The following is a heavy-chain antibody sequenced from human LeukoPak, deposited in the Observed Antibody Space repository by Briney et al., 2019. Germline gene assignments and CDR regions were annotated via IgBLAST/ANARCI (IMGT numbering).Heavy chain of an antibody. CDR3: ARGIMITFGGVIVPPPVDY. Sequence: ASVTVSCKASGYTFTSYYMHWVRQAPGQGLEWMGIINPSGGSTSYAQKFQGRVTMTRDTSTSTVYMELSSLRSEDTAVYYCARGIMITFGGVIVPPPVDYWGQGTLVTVSS. V-gene: IGHV1-46*01. CDR2: INPSGGST. D-gene: IGHD3-16*02. J-gene: IGHJ4*02. CDR1: GYTFTSYY.